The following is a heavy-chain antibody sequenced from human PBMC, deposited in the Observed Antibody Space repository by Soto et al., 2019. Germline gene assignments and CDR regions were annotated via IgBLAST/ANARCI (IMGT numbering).Heavy chain of an antibody. V-gene: IGHV3-23*01. J-gene: IGHJ5*02. CDR3: AKDLGDYGDYVGWYDP. D-gene: IGHD4-17*01. CDR2: ISGSGGST. CDR1: VFTFSSYA. Sequence: GGSLRLSCEASVFTFSSYAMSWVRQAPGNGLEWVSAISGSGGSTYYADSVKGRFTISRDNSKNTLYLQMNSLRAEDTAVYYCAKDLGDYGDYVGWYDPWGQGTLVNVSS.